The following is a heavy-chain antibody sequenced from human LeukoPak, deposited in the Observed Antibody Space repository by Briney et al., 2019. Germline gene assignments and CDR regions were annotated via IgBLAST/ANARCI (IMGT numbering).Heavy chain of an antibody. CDR3: ASATNPKEFDY. V-gene: IGHV3-21*01. Sequence: SGGSLRLSCAASGFTFTNYAMSCVRQAPGKGLEWVSSISSSSSYIYYADSVKGRFTISRDNAKNSLYLQMNSLRAEDTAVYYCASATNPKEFDYWGQGTLVTVSS. D-gene: IGHD5-24*01. CDR1: GFTFTNYA. CDR2: ISSSSSYI. J-gene: IGHJ4*02.